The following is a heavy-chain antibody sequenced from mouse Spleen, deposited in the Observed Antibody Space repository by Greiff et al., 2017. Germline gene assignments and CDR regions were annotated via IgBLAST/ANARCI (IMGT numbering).Heavy chain of an antibody. CDR2: IDPETGGT. Sequence: QVQLQQSGAELVRPGASVTLSCKASGYTFTDYEMHWVKQTPVHGLEWIGAIDPETGGTAYNQKFKGKAILTADKSSSTAYMELRSLTSEDSAVYYCTRLGLGLEDYWGQGTSVTVSS. D-gene: IGHD4-1*01. CDR1: GYTFTDYE. CDR3: TRLGLGLEDY. V-gene: IGHV1-15*01. J-gene: IGHJ4*01.